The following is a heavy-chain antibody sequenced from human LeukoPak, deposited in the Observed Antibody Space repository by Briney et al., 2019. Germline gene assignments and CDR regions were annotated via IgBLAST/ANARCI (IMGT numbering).Heavy chain of an antibody. Sequence: GGSLRLSCAASGFTFSNYWMSWVRQAPGKGLEWVANIKYDGSEKYYEDSVKGRFTVSRDNAKNSLYLQMNSLRAEDTAVYYCARDLRFLEWFSHDYWGQGTLVTVSS. CDR2: IKYDGSEK. CDR1: GFTFSNYW. J-gene: IGHJ4*02. CDR3: ARDLRFLEWFSHDY. V-gene: IGHV3-7*01. D-gene: IGHD3-3*01.